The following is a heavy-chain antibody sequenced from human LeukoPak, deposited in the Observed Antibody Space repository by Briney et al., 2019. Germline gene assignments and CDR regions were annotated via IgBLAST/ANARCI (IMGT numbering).Heavy chain of an antibody. V-gene: IGHV1-69*13. Sequence: EASVKVSCKASGGTFSSYAISWVRQAPGQGLEWMGGIIPIFGTANYAQKFQGRVTITADESTSTAYMELSSLRSEDTAVYYCARALKQPRQYYFDYWGQGTLVTVSS. D-gene: IGHD6-13*01. J-gene: IGHJ4*02. CDR1: GGTFSSYA. CDR3: ARALKQPRQYYFDY. CDR2: IIPIFGTA.